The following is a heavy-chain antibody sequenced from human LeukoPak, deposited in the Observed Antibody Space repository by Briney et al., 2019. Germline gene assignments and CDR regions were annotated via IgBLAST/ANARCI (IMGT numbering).Heavy chain of an antibody. Sequence: GGSLRLSCAASGLTVSSNYMTWIRQAPRKGPEWVSIIYSGGNTYYADSVKGRFAISRDNSKNTVYLQMNSLRAEDTAVYYCVNLPGGGYWGQGTLVTVSS. CDR3: VNLPGGGY. J-gene: IGHJ4*02. D-gene: IGHD7-27*01. CDR1: GLTVSSNY. CDR2: IYSGGNT. V-gene: IGHV3-66*02.